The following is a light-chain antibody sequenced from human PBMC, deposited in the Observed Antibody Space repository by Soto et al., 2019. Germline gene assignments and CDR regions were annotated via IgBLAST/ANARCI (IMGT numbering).Light chain of an antibody. CDR3: QQRTNWRIT. CDR1: QTISSW. V-gene: IGKV3-11*01. Sequence: TPSPSTLSGSVGDRVTITCRASQTISSWLAWYQQKPGQAPRLLIYDTSNRATDIPPRFSGSGSGTDFTLTISSLEPEDFAVYYCQQRTNWRITFGQGTRLEI. J-gene: IGKJ5*01. CDR2: DTS.